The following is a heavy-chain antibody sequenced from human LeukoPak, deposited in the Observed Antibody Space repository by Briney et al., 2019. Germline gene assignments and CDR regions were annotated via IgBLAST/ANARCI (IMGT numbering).Heavy chain of an antibody. V-gene: IGHV4-38-2*01. Sequence: SETLSLTCAVSGYSISSGYYWGWIRQPPGKGLEWIGRIYHSGSTYYTPSLKSRVTTSVDTSKNQFSLKMSSVTAADTAVYYCARNRPYDSSGYYSGDYYYYYMDVWGKGTTVTVSS. D-gene: IGHD3-22*01. J-gene: IGHJ6*03. CDR3: ARNRPYDSSGYYSGDYYYYYMDV. CDR2: IYHSGST. CDR1: GYSISSGYY.